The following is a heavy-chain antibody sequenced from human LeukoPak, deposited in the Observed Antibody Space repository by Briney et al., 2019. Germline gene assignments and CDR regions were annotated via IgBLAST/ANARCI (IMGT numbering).Heavy chain of an antibody. J-gene: IGHJ1*01. CDR1: GGSISNYY. CDR2: IYYSGST. V-gene: IGHV4-59*01. Sequence: PSETLSLTCTVSGGSISNYYWSWTRQPPGKGLEYIGYIYYSGSTNFNPSLKSRVTMSVDTSKNQFSLNLSSVTAADTAVYYCARREVVAGAEYFQHWGQGTLVTVSS. D-gene: IGHD6-19*01. CDR3: ARREVVAGAEYFQH.